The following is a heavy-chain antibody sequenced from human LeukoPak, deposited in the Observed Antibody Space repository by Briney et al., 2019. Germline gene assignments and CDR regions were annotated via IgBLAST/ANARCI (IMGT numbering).Heavy chain of an antibody. J-gene: IGHJ1*01. D-gene: IGHD3-22*01. CDR1: GFALSTYN. CDR2: IKTDGSEK. Sequence: PGGSLRLSCAASGFALSTYNMIWVRQAPGKGLQWVANIKTDGSEKYYVDSVKGRFTISRDNAKNSLYLQMNSLRAEDTAVYYCATYSSLNRREFQYWGQGTLLTVSS. CDR3: ATYSSLNRREFQY. V-gene: IGHV3-7*01.